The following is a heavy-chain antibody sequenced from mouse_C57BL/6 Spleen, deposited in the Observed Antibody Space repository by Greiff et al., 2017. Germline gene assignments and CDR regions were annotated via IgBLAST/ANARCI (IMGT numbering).Heavy chain of an antibody. CDR3: SRSCGSSYYDAMDY. CDR1: GYTFTSYW. CDR2: IHPNRGST. Sequence: VQLQQPGAELVKPGASVKLSCKASGYTFTSYWMHWVKQRPGQGLEWIGMIHPNRGSTNYNEKFKSKATLTVYKSSSTAYMQLSILTSEDSAVYDCSRSCGSSYYDAMDYWGQGTSVTVSS. J-gene: IGHJ4*01. D-gene: IGHD1-1*01. V-gene: IGHV1-64*01.